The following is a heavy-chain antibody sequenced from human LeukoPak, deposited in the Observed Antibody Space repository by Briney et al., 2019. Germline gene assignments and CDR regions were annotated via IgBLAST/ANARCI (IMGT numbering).Heavy chain of an antibody. J-gene: IGHJ5*02. Sequence: GGSLRLSCAASGFTFSSYGMSWVRQVPGKGLEWVSYISSSSSTIYYADSVKGRFTISRDNAKNSLYLQLNSLRAEDTAVYYCARWWSQGFDPWGQGTLVTVSS. CDR1: GFTFSSYG. D-gene: IGHD2-15*01. V-gene: IGHV3-48*01. CDR3: ARWWSQGFDP. CDR2: ISSSSSTI.